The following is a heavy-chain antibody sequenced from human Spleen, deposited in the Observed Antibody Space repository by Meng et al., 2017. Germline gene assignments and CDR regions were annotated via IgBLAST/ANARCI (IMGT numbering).Heavy chain of an antibody. J-gene: IGHJ4*02. D-gene: IGHD4-11*01. CDR2: LPVFGTP. CDR1: GGTFSSYA. V-gene: IGHV1-69*01. CDR3: ARGRTTVNTGSILDY. Sequence: QVQLGRSGAEVKKPGSSVKVSCKASGGTFSSYAVNWVRQAPGQGLEWMGGLPVFGTPNYAPKFQGRVTITADESTSTAYMDLSSLTSEDTAVYYCARGRTTVNTGSILDYWGQGTLVTVSS.